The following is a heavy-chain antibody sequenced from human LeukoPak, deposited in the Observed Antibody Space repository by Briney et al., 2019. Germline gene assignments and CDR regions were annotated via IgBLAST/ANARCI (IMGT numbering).Heavy chain of an antibody. CDR3: ARAYTSAWYNYLDY. CDR2: IIPILGVA. Sequence: SVKVSCKASGGTFSSHAISWVRQAPGQGLEWMGRIIPILGVANYAQEFEDRVTITADKSTSTAYMELRSLRSDDTAVYYCARAYTSAWYNYLDYWGQGTLVTVSS. V-gene: IGHV1-69*04. CDR1: GGTFSSHA. J-gene: IGHJ4*02. D-gene: IGHD6-19*01.